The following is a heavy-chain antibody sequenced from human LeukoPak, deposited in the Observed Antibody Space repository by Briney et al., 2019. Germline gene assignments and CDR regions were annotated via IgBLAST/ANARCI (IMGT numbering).Heavy chain of an antibody. CDR1: GGSISSYY. CDR2: IYYSGST. V-gene: IGHV4-59*01. CDR3: ARGADSSGYYSIFYFDY. J-gene: IGHJ4*02. Sequence: SETLSLTCTVSGGSISSYYWNWIRQPPGKGLEWIGYIYYSGSTNYNPSLKSRVTISVDTSKNQFSLKLSSVTAADTAVYYCARGADSSGYYSIFYFDYWGQGALVTVSS. D-gene: IGHD3-22*01.